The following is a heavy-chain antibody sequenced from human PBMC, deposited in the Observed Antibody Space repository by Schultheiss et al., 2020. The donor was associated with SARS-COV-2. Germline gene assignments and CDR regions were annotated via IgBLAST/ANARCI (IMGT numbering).Heavy chain of an antibody. CDR2: ISGSGGST. CDR3: ARGNDGFDP. Sequence: GGSLRLSCAASGFTFSSYGMHWVRQAPGKGLEWVSAISGSGGSTYYADSVKGRFTISRDNAKNSLYLQMNSLRAGDTAVYYCARGNDGFDPWGQGTLVTVSS. CDR1: GFTFSSYG. J-gene: IGHJ5*02. D-gene: IGHD1-1*01. V-gene: IGHV3-21*01.